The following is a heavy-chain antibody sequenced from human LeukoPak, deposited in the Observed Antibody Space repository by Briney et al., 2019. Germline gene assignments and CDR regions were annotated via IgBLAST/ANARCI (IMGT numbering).Heavy chain of an antibody. V-gene: IGHV3-66*01. CDR3: ARGGWTYYSGMDV. D-gene: IGHD6-19*01. CDR2: IYSGGST. CDR1: GFTFSSYA. J-gene: IGHJ6*02. Sequence: GGSLRLSCAAPGFTFSSYAMSWVRQAPGKGLEWVSVIYSGGSTYYADSVKGRFTISRGNSKNTLYLQMNSLRADDTAVYYCARGGWTYYSGMDVWGQGTTVTVSS.